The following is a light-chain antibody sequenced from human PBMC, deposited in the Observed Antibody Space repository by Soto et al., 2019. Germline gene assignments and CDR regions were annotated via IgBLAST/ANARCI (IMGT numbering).Light chain of an antibody. CDR2: YDN. V-gene: IGLV1-44*01. J-gene: IGLJ3*02. Sequence: QSVLTQPPSASGTPGQRVTISCSGSNSNIGSNTVNWYQQLPGTAPKLLIYYDNLRPSGVPDRISGSKSGTSASLAISGLQSDDEADYYCQSYDNSLSGSWVFGGGTKVTVL. CDR3: QSYDNSLSGSWV. CDR1: NSNIGSNT.